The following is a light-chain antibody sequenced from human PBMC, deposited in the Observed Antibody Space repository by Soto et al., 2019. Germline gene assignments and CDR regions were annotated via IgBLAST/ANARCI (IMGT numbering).Light chain of an antibody. V-gene: IGLV2-8*01. Sequence: QSALTQPASVSGSPGQSITISCTGTSSDVGGYKYVSWYQQHPDKAPKLIIFEVSKRPSGVPDRFSGSKSGNTASLTVSGLQAEDEAAYYCSSYAGSNNLVFGGGTKLTVL. CDR1: SSDVGGYKY. CDR2: EVS. J-gene: IGLJ3*02. CDR3: SSYAGSNNLV.